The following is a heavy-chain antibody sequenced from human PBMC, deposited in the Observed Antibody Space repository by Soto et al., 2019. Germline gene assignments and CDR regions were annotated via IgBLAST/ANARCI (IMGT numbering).Heavy chain of an antibody. CDR3: AKKPREYQLLSYFDY. Sequence: GGSLRLSCAASGFTFSSYAMSWVRQAPGKGLEWVSAISGSGGSTYYADSVKGRFTISRDNSKNTLYLQMNSLRAEDTAVYYCAKKPREYQLLSYFDYWGQGTMVAVSS. D-gene: IGHD2-2*01. J-gene: IGHJ4*02. V-gene: IGHV3-23*01. CDR1: GFTFSSYA. CDR2: ISGSGGST.